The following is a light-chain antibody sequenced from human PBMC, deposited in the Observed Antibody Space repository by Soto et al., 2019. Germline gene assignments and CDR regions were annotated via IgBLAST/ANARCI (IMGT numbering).Light chain of an antibody. J-gene: IGLJ1*01. V-gene: IGLV2-23*03. CDR2: EGS. CDR3: CSYAGSSTLLYV. CDR1: SSDVGSYNL. Sequence: QSALTQPASVSLSPGQSITISCTGTSSDVGSYNLVSWYQQHPGKAPKLMIYEGSKRPSGVSNRFSGSKSGNTASLTISGLQAEDEADYYCCSYAGSSTLLYVFGTGTKVTVL.